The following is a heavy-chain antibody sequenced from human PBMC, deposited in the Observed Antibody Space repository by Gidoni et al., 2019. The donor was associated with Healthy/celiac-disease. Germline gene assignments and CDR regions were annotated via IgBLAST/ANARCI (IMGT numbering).Heavy chain of an antibody. V-gene: IGHV1-8*01. CDR1: GYTFTSYD. Sequence: QVQLVQSGAEVNKPGASVKVSYKASGYTFTSYDINWVRQATGQGIEWMGWMNPNSGNTGYAQKFQGRVTMTRNTSISTAYMELSSLSSEDTAVYYCAVPQPAADAFDIWGQGTMVTVSS. CDR3: AVPQPAADAFDI. J-gene: IGHJ3*02. D-gene: IGHD2-2*01. CDR2: MNPNSGNT.